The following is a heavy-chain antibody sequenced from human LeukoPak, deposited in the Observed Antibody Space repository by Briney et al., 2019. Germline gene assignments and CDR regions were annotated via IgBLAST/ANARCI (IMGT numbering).Heavy chain of an antibody. Sequence: SETLSLTCTVSGGSIGSYYWSWIRQSPGKGLEWIGYIHSSGSTNYNPSLKSRVTISVDTSKKQFSLKLSSVTAADTAVYYCARHAAVAGTVHPNAFDIWGQGTIVIVSS. V-gene: IGHV4-59*08. J-gene: IGHJ3*02. CDR1: GGSIGSYY. CDR3: ARHAAVAGTVHPNAFDI. CDR2: IHSSGST. D-gene: IGHD6-19*01.